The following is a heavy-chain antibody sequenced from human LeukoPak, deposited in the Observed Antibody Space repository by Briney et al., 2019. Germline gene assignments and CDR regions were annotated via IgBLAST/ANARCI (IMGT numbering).Heavy chain of an antibody. J-gene: IGHJ4*02. CDR3: ARHYSDSSAYFKY. CDR1: GFTFSSYW. CDR2: IYYRGST. V-gene: IGHV4-59*01. Sequence: GSLRLSCAASGFTFSSYWMSWIRQPPGKGLEWIGYIYYRGSTNYNPSLKSRVTISVDTSKNQFSLKLSSVTAADTAVYYCARHYSDSSAYFKYWGQGTLVTVSS. D-gene: IGHD3-22*01.